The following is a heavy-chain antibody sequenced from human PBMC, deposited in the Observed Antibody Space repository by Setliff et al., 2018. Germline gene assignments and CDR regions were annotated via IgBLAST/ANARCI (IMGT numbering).Heavy chain of an antibody. D-gene: IGHD5-12*01. J-gene: IGHJ3*02. V-gene: IGHV4-59*11. CDR3: VRDIYFYGGYATGLGAFDI. Sequence: SETLSLTCTVSGASINNHFWSWIRQPPGKGLEWIGYLSHSGSSNYNPPLKSRVTMLVDTSKNQFSLKLSSVTAADTAVYYCVRDIYFYGGYATGLGAFDIWGQGTLVTVSS. CDR1: GASINNHF. CDR2: LSHSGSS.